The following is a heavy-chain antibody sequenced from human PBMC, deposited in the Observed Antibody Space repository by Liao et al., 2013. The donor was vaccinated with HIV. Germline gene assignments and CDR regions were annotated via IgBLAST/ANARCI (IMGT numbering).Heavy chain of an antibody. J-gene: IGHJ4*02. Sequence: QVQVHQWGAGLLKPSETLSLACTVYGGSFSGYYWNWIRQSPGKGLEWIGRIDTSGSTIYNPSLKSRVSISIATSRTHFSLKLSSVTAADTAVYYCAREHWGAFGWGQGTLVTVSS. CDR3: AREHWGAFG. CDR1: GGSFSGYY. V-gene: IGHV4-59*10. CDR2: IDTSGST. D-gene: IGHD7-27*01.